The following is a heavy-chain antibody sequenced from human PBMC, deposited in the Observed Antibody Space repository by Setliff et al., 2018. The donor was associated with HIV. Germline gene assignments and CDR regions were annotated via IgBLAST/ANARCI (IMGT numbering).Heavy chain of an antibody. CDR1: GASMSSYF. Sequence: SSETLSLTCTVSGASMSSYFWSWVRQTPGKGLEWIGYVLSSGSATYNPSLKSRVAMSVDTSKNQFSLSLASPTAADTAVYYCARGILFFYYMDIWGRGTTVTVS. CDR3: ARGILFFYYMDI. J-gene: IGHJ6*03. D-gene: IGHD2-21*01. CDR2: VLSSGSA. V-gene: IGHV4-59*08.